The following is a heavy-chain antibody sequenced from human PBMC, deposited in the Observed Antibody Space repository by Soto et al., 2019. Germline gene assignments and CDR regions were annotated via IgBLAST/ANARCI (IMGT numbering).Heavy chain of an antibody. CDR3: ATNLPSIVVVPAAMRGAYYYYGMDV. V-gene: IGHV3-23*01. CDR2: ISGSGGST. Sequence: HPGGSLRLSCAASGFTFSSYAMSWVRQAPGKGLEWVSAISGSGGSTYYADSVKGRFTISRDNSKNTLYLQMNSLRAEDTAVYYCATNLPSIVVVPAAMRGAYYYYGMDVWGQGTTVTVSS. J-gene: IGHJ6*02. D-gene: IGHD2-2*01. CDR1: GFTFSSYA.